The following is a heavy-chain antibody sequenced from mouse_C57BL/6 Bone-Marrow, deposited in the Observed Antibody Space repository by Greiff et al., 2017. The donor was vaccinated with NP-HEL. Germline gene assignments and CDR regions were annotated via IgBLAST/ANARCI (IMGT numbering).Heavy chain of an antibody. V-gene: IGHV1-50*01. J-gene: IGHJ3*01. CDR3: GYDGHWFAY. CDR1: GYTFTSYW. Sequence: QVQLQQPGAELVKPGASVKLSCKASGYTFTSYWMQWVKQRPGQGLEWIGEIDPSDSYTNYNQKFKGKATLTVDTSSSTAYMQLSSLTSEDSAVYYCGYDGHWFAYWGQGTLVTVSA. D-gene: IGHD2-3*01. CDR2: IDPSDSYT.